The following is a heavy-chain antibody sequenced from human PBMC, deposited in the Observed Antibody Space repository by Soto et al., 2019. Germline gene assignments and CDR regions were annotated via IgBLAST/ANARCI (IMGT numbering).Heavy chain of an antibody. CDR1: GFTFSSYG. Sequence: GGSLRLSCAASGFTFSSYGMHWVRQAPGKGLEWVAVIWYDGSNKYYADSVKGRFTISRDNSKNTLYLQMNSLRAEDTAVYYCARGSSSWYAFDIWGQGTMVTVSS. V-gene: IGHV3-33*01. D-gene: IGHD6-13*01. CDR2: IWYDGSNK. J-gene: IGHJ3*02. CDR3: ARGSSSWYAFDI.